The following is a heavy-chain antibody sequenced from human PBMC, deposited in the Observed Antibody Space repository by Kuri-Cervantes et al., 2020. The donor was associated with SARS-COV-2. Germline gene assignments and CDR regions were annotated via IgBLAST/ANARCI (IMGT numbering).Heavy chain of an antibody. CDR3: ARHEGVPAAFRLNWFDP. V-gene: IGHV4-38-2*02. CDR1: GYSISSGYH. CDR2: IYYSGST. J-gene: IGHJ5*02. D-gene: IGHD2-2*01. Sequence: SETLSLTCTVSGYSISSGYHWGWIRQPPGKGPEWVGSIYYSGSTFYSPSLMSRVTISVDTSKNQFSLKLSSVTAADTAVYYCARHEGVPAAFRLNWFDPWGQGTLVTVSS.